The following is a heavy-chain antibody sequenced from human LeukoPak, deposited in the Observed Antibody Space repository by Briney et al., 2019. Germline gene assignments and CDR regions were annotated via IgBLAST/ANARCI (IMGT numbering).Heavy chain of an antibody. D-gene: IGHD5-24*01. CDR1: GFTFSSYA. CDR2: ISYDGSNK. CDR3: AKGCGWLQFYYYYYMDV. V-gene: IGHV3-30*04. Sequence: GGSLRLSCAASGFTFSSYAMHWVRQAPGKGLEWVAVISYDGSNKYYADSVKGRFTISRDNSKNTLYLQMNSLRAEDTAVYYCAKGCGWLQFYYYYYMDVWGKGTTVTVSS. J-gene: IGHJ6*03.